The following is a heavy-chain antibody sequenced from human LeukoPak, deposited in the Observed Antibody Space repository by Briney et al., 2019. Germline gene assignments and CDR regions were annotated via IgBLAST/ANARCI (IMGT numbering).Heavy chain of an antibody. V-gene: IGHV3-23*01. CDR3: TKNVPGRAIDY. CDR2: VGTGFDT. D-gene: IGHD2-15*01. J-gene: IGHJ4*02. CDR1: GFTFSSHA. Sequence: GGSLRLSCVASGFTFSSHAMSWVRQAPGKGLEWVSTVGTGFDTYYTDSVKGRFTISRDNSKNTLFLQMSSLRAEDTATYYCTKNVPGRAIDYWGQGTLVTVSS.